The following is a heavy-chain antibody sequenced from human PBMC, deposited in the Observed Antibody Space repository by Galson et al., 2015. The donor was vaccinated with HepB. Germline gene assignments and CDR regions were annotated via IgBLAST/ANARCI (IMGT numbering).Heavy chain of an antibody. J-gene: IGHJ5*02. D-gene: IGHD2/OR15-2a*01. CDR2: INTNTGNP. V-gene: IGHV7-4-1*02. CDR1: GYTFTNYA. Sequence: SVKVSCKASGYTFTNYAVNWVRQAPGQGLEWMGWINTNTGNPTYAQAFTGRYVFSLDTSVSTAYLQISSLKAEDTAAYYCARDLTVSLDPWGQGTLVTVSS. CDR3: ARDLTVSLDP.